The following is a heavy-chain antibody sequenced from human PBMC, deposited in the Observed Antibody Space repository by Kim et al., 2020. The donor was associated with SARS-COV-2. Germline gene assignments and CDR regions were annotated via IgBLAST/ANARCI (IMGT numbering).Heavy chain of an antibody. CDR2: INPNSGGT. J-gene: IGHJ3*02. D-gene: IGHD3-22*01. CDR3: AREPGITMIVVVTRNDAFDI. V-gene: IGHV1-2*02. Sequence: ASLKVSCKASGYTFTGYYMHWVRQAPGQGLEWMGWINPNSGGTNYAQKFQGRVTMTRDTSISTAYMELSRLRSDDTAVYYCAREPGITMIVVVTRNDAFDIWGQGTMVTVSS. CDR1: GYTFTGYY.